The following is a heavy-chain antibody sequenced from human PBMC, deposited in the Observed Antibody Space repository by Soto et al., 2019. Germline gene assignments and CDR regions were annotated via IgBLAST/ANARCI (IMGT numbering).Heavy chain of an antibody. V-gene: IGHV1-46*03. Sequence: ASVKVSCKASGYTFTSYYMHWVRQAPGQGLEWMGIINPSGGSTSYAQKFQGRVTMTRDTSTSTVYVELSSLRSEDTAVYYCARGLWFGESKYYFDYWGQGTAVTVSS. CDR1: GYTFTSYY. J-gene: IGHJ4*02. CDR3: ARGLWFGESKYYFDY. CDR2: INPSGGST. D-gene: IGHD3-10*01.